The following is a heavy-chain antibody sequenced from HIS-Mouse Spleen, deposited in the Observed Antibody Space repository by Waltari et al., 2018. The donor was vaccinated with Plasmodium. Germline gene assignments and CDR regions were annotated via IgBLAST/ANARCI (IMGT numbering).Heavy chain of an antibody. J-gene: IGHJ2*01. Sequence: EVQLVESGGGLVQPGGSLRLSCAASGFTFSSYWMSWVRQAPGKGLEWVANIKKDGSEKYYVDSGKGRFTISRDNAKNSLYLQMNSLRAEDMAVYYCASSWYWYFDLWGRGTLVTVSS. V-gene: IGHV3-7*01. D-gene: IGHD6-13*01. CDR1: GFTFSSYW. CDR2: IKKDGSEK. CDR3: ASSWYWYFDL.